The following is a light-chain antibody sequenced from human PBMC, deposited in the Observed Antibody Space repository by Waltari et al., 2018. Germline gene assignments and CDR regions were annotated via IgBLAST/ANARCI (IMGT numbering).Light chain of an antibody. V-gene: IGLV2-14*01. CDR1: SSDVGFYNY. CDR3: SSYASSSLYV. Sequence: QSALTQPASVSGSSGQSITISCTGTSSDVGFYNYVSWYQNYPGKAPNLIIDEVSDRPSGVPNRFSGSKSGNTASLTISGLQAEDEADYYGSSYASSSLYVFGTGTKVTVL. CDR2: EVS. J-gene: IGLJ1*01.